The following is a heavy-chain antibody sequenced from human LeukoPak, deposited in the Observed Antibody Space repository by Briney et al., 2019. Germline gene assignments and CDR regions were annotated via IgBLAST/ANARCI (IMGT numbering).Heavy chain of an antibody. Sequence: SCKASGYTFTSYYMHWVRQAPGKGLEWVAVIWYDGSNKYYADSVKGRFTISRDNSKNTLYLQMNSLRAEDTAVYYCAREQGYSSSWYVPSYYYYYGMDVWGQGTTVTISS. CDR1: GYTFTSYY. J-gene: IGHJ6*02. CDR3: AREQGYSSSWYVPSYYYYYGMDV. CDR2: IWYDGSNK. V-gene: IGHV3-33*01. D-gene: IGHD6-13*01.